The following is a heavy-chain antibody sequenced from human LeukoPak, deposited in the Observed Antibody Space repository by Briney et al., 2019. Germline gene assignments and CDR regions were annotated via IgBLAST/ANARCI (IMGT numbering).Heavy chain of an antibody. CDR1: GFTFSSYD. CDR3: ARDTSDWLLFTPFDY. D-gene: IGHD3-9*01. Sequence: PGGSLRLSCAASGFTFSSYDMHWVRQATGKGLEWVSAIGTAGDTYYPGSVKGRFTISRENAKNFLYLRMNSLRAEDTAVYYCARDTSDWLLFTPFDYWGQGTLVTVSS. J-gene: IGHJ4*02. CDR2: IGTAGDT. V-gene: IGHV3-13*01.